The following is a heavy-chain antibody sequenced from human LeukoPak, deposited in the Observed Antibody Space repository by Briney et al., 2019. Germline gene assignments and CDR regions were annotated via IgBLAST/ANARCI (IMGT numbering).Heavy chain of an antibody. Sequence: GESLRLSCAASGFTFSSYTMNWVRQAPGKGLEWVSCISSSSTNIYYADSVKGRFTISRDNAKNSLYLQMNNLRAEDTAVYYCASPEWLPDSIDIWGQGTMVTVSS. CDR1: GFTFSSYT. CDR2: ISSSSTNI. D-gene: IGHD3-3*01. J-gene: IGHJ3*02. V-gene: IGHV3-21*01. CDR3: ASPEWLPDSIDI.